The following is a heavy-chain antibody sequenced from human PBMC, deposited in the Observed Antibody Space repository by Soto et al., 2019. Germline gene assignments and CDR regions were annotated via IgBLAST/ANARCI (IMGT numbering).Heavy chain of an antibody. CDR3: ASTAAAHQGDYYYYGMDV. CDR1: GFTFSSYG. D-gene: IGHD6-13*01. CDR2: IWYDGSNK. Sequence: GGSLRLSCAASGFTFSSYGMHWVRQAPGKGLEWVAVIWYDGSNKYYADSVKGRFTISRDNSKNTLYLQMNSLRAEDTAVYYCASTAAAHQGDYYYYGMDVWGQGTTVTVSS. J-gene: IGHJ6*02. V-gene: IGHV3-33*01.